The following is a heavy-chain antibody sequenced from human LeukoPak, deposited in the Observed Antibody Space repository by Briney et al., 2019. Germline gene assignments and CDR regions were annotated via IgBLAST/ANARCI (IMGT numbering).Heavy chain of an antibody. Sequence: ASVKVSCKASGYTFTSYGISWVRQAPGQGLEWMGWISAYNGNTNYAQKLQGRVTMTTDTSTSTAYMELRSLRSDDTAVYYCARITGSGWSYYYYGMDVWGQGTTVTVS. CDR2: ISAYNGNT. J-gene: IGHJ6*02. CDR3: ARITGSGWSYYYYGMDV. V-gene: IGHV1-18*01. D-gene: IGHD6-19*01. CDR1: GYTFTSYG.